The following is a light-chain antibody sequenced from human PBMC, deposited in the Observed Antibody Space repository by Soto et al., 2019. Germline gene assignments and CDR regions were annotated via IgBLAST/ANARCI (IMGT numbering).Light chain of an antibody. CDR2: AAS. CDR1: QSISNH. Sequence: DIQMTQSPASLSASVEDRVIITCRASQSISNHLTWYQQKPGQAPKLLIFAASSLQSGVPSRFSGSGSGTDFTLTISCLQSEDFATYYCQQYYSYPVTFGQGTKVDIK. J-gene: IGKJ1*01. V-gene: IGKV1-39*01. CDR3: QQYYSYPVT.